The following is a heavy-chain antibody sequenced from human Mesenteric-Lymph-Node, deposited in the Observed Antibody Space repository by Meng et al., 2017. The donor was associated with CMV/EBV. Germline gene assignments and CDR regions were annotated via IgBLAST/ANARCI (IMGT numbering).Heavy chain of an antibody. CDR3: AKGSYYDSSAVYNWFAP. Sequence: GGSLRLSCAASGFMFSNYAMSWVRQAPGKGLEWVSLISGSSGTTYYADSVKGRFTISRDNFKNTLYVQMNSLRAEDTAVYYCAKGSYYDSSAVYNWFAPWGQGTLVTVSS. CDR1: GFMFSNYA. J-gene: IGHJ5*02. V-gene: IGHV3-23*01. D-gene: IGHD3-22*01. CDR2: ISGSSGTT.